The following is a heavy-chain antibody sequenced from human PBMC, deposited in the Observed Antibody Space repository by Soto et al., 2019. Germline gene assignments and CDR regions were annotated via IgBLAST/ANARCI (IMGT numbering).Heavy chain of an antibody. CDR2: IVPNVGTV. Sequence: SVKVSCKASGGTLSSFINYPINWVRQAPGQGLEWMGGIVPNVGTVNYAQKFQGRVTITADKSTGTAYMELSSLRSEDTALYYCARRDTSGFLRYFDNWGQGTQVTVSS. CDR1: GGTLSSFINYP. J-gene: IGHJ4*02. D-gene: IGHD3-3*01. CDR3: ARRDTSGFLRYFDN. V-gene: IGHV1-69*06.